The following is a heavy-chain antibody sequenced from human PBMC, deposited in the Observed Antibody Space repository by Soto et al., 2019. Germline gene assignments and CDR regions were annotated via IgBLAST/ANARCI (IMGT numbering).Heavy chain of an antibody. Sequence: GGSLRLSCAASGFTFSKAWMSWVRQAPGKGLEWVGRIKSKSDGETTDYAAPVKGRFTISRDDSKNTLYLQMNSLKIEDTDVYYCATDMTTISDLYYGMDAWGQGTTVTVSS. CDR3: ATDMTTISDLYYGMDA. CDR1: GFTFSKAW. D-gene: IGHD4-4*01. V-gene: IGHV3-15*01. CDR2: IKSKSDGETT. J-gene: IGHJ6*02.